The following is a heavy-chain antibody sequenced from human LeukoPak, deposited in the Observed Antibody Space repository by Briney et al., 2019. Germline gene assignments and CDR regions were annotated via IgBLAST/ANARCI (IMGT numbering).Heavy chain of an antibody. CDR1: GYTFTGYY. CDR2: INPNSGGT. J-gene: IGHJ6*02. D-gene: IGHD2-2*01. CDR3: ARMSSTPPYYYGMDV. Sequence: GASVKVSCMASGYTFTGYYMHWVRQAPGQGLEGMGWINPNSGGTNYAQKFQGWVTMTRDTSISTAYMELSRLRSDDTAVYYCARMSSTPPYYYGMDVWGQGTTVTVSS. V-gene: IGHV1-2*04.